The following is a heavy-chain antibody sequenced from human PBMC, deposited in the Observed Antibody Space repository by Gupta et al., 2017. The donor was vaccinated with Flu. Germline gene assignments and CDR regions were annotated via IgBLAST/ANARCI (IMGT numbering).Heavy chain of an antibody. CDR3: ARAFTIATDQFDY. J-gene: IGHJ4*02. CDR2: IRIQAKNYTT. Sequence: EVQLVESGGGLVQPGRSLRLSRAASGFTFSDHYMDWVRQAPGKGPEWVGRIRIQAKNYTTEYAASVQGRFTISRDDSRNLLHLQMNSLKTEDTAVYYCARAFTIATDQFDYWGQGTLATVSS. D-gene: IGHD3-3*01. CDR1: GFTFSDHY. V-gene: IGHV3-72*01.